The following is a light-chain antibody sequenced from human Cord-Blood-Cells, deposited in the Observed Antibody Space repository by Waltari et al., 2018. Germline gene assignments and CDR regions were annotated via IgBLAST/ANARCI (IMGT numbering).Light chain of an antibody. Sequence: DIQMTKSPSSLSASVGDRVTITSRASQSISSYLNGYQQKPGKAPKLLIYAASSLQSGVPSRFSGSGSGTDFTLTISSLQPEDFATYYCQQSYSTPRTFGQGTKVEIK. CDR2: AAS. CDR1: QSISSY. CDR3: QQSYSTPRT. J-gene: IGKJ1*01. V-gene: IGKV1-39*01.